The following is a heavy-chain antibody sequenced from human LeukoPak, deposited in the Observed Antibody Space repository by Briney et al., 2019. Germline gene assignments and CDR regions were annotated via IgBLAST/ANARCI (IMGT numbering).Heavy chain of an antibody. Sequence: SETLSLTCTVSGGSVSSGSYYWSWIRQPPGKGLEWIGYIYYSGNTNYNPSLKSRVTISVDTSKNQFSLKLSSVTAADTAVYYCAREGRWLRDWFDPWGQGTLVTVSS. CDR1: GGSVSSGSYY. J-gene: IGHJ5*02. CDR2: IYYSGNT. CDR3: AREGRWLRDWFDP. D-gene: IGHD5-24*01. V-gene: IGHV4-61*01.